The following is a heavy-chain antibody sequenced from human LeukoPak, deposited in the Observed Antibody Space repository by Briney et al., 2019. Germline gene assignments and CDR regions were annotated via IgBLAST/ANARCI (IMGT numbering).Heavy chain of an antibody. Sequence: GASLKISLKGSGSRFTSYWIGWVRPMPGRGVEWMGIIYPGDYDTRYSPSFQGQVTISADKSIGTAYLQWSSLKASDTAMYYCARRLATTDFDYWGQGTLVTVSS. D-gene: IGHD5-24*01. CDR3: ARRLATTDFDY. CDR1: GSRFTSYW. V-gene: IGHV5-51*01. J-gene: IGHJ4*02. CDR2: IYPGDYDT.